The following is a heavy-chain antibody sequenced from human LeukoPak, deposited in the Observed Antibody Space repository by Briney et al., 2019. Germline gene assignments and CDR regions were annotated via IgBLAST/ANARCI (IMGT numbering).Heavy chain of an antibody. CDR2: IYSGGST. D-gene: IGHD4-17*01. CDR1: GFTVSSNY. V-gene: IGHV3-53*01. Sequence: GGPLRLSCAASGFTVSSNYMSWVRQAPGKGVEGVSVIYSGGSTYYADSVKGRFTISRDNSKNTLYLQMNSLRAEDTAVYYCARERSRAFDIWGQGTMVTVSS. CDR3: ARERSRAFDI. J-gene: IGHJ3*02.